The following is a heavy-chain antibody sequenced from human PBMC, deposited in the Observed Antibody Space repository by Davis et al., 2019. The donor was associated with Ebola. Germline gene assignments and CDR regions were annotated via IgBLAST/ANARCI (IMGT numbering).Heavy chain of an antibody. CDR2: ITGSGGSV. J-gene: IGHJ6*02. D-gene: IGHD3-10*01. Sequence: GESLKISCAASGFTFSVYYMSWIRQAPGKGLEWVSTITGSGGSVYYADSVKGRFTISRDNSKNTLYLQMNSLRAEDTAVYYCARDRYYTIDVWGQGTTVTVSS. V-gene: IGHV3-23*01. CDR1: GFTFSVYY. CDR3: ARDRYYTIDV.